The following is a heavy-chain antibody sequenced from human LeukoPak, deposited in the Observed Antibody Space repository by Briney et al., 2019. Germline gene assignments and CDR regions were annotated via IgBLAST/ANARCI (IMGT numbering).Heavy chain of an antibody. Sequence: PSETLSLTCTVSGGSISSYYWSWIRQPPGKGLEWIGSIYHTGSTSFYPSLKSRVTISIDTSKNQLSLKLSSVTAADTAVYYCARGDSSSWSNYFDPWGQGTLVTVSS. CDR3: ARGDSSSWSNYFDP. D-gene: IGHD6-13*01. CDR1: GGSISSYY. J-gene: IGHJ5*02. V-gene: IGHV4-38-2*02. CDR2: IYHTGST.